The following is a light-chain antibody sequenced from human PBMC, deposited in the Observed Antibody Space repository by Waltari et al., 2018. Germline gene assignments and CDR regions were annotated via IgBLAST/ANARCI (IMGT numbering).Light chain of an antibody. CDR3: QTWDTATHVI. V-gene: IGLV4-69*01. J-gene: IGLJ2*01. CDR1: SGHSDYA. Sequence: QVVLTQSPSASASLGASVKLTCTLSSGHSDYAIAWHQQQPEKGPRYLMKVNSGGSHIKGDGIPDRFSGFSSGAERYLTISSLQSEDGADYYCQTWDTATHVIFGGGTKLTVL. CDR2: VNSGGSH.